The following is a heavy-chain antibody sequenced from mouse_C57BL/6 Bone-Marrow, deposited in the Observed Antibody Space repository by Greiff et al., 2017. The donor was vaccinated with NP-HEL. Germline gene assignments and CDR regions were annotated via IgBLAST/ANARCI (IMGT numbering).Heavy chain of an antibody. CDR1: GFTFSDYY. Sequence: EVKLMESEGGLVQPGSSMKLSCTASGFTFSDYYMAWVRQVPEKGLEWVANINYDGSSTYYLDSLKSRFIISRDNAKNILYLQMSSLKSEDTATYYCARGAYYSNGFAYWGQGTLVTVSA. CDR2: INYDGSST. J-gene: IGHJ3*01. D-gene: IGHD2-5*01. CDR3: ARGAYYSNGFAY. V-gene: IGHV5-16*01.